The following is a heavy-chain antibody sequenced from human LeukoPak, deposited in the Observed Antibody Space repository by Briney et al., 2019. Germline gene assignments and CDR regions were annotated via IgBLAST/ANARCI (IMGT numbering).Heavy chain of an antibody. J-gene: IGHJ3*02. CDR1: GGSISSGGYS. D-gene: IGHD2-15*01. CDR2: IYHSGST. CDR3: AGGSRSGSAEKPDDAFDI. V-gene: IGHV4-30-2*01. Sequence: SQTLSLTCAVSGGSISSGGYSWSWIRQPPGKGLEWIGEIYHSGSTNYNSSLKSRVTLSVDTSKNQFSLKLSSVTAADTAVYYCAGGSRSGSAEKPDDAFDIWGQGTMVTVSS.